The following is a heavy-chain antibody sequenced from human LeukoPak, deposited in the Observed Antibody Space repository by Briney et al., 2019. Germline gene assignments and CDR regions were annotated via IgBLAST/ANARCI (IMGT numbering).Heavy chain of an antibody. CDR3: ARDVSDCSGGSCYSYFDY. CDR2: INPNSGGT. V-gene: IGHV1-2*02. Sequence: ASVKVSCKASGYTFTGYYMHWVRQAPGQGLEWMGWINPNSGGTNYAQKFQGRVTMTRDTSISTAYMELSRLRSDDTAVYYCARDVSDCSGGSCYSYFDYWGQGSLVTVSS. CDR1: GYTFTGYY. J-gene: IGHJ4*02. D-gene: IGHD2-15*01.